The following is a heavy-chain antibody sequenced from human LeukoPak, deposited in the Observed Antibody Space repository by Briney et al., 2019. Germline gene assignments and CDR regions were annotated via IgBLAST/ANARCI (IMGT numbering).Heavy chain of an antibody. CDR3: ARESGGYGNN. CDR1: GFAVSHNY. J-gene: IGHJ4*02. D-gene: IGHD5-12*01. Sequence: GGSLRLSCAASGFAVSHNYMSWVRQAPGKGLEWVSLIYSSGSTFYADSVRGRFSIPRDNSKNTLFLQLNSLRAEDTAVFYCARESGGYGNNWGQGTLVTVSS. CDR2: IYSSGST. V-gene: IGHV3-53*01.